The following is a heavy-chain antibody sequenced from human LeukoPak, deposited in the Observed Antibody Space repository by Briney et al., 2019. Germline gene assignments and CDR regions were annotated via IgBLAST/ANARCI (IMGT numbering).Heavy chain of an antibody. Sequence: SDTLSLTCTLSSGPISYYYWIWIPHSPGEGLEWIGYIYCSGSTNENHSLKGLVTISVDTSKNQFSLKLSSVTAADTAVYYCARTQVGATTKALLFDYWGQGTLVTVSS. V-gene: IGHV4-59*08. CDR2: IYCSGST. CDR3: ARTQVGATTKALLFDY. D-gene: IGHD1-26*01. J-gene: IGHJ4*02. CDR1: SGPISYYY.